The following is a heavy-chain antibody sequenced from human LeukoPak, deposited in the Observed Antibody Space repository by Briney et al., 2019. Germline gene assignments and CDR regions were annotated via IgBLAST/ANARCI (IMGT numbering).Heavy chain of an antibody. CDR3: AKDARRTILDY. J-gene: IGHJ4*02. Sequence: GGSLRLSCEASGFTFSNYWMSWVRQAPGKGLEWVAVISYDGSNKYYADSVKGRFTISRDNSKNTLYLQMNSLRAEDTAVYYCAKDARRTILDYWGQGTLVTVSS. CDR1: GFTFSNYW. D-gene: IGHD4/OR15-4a*01. V-gene: IGHV3-30*18. CDR2: ISYDGSNK.